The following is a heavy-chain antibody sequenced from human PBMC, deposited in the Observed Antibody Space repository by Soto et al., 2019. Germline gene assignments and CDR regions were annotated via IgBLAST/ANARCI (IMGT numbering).Heavy chain of an antibody. CDR3: ARRNYGEEGYFFDF. D-gene: IGHD4-17*01. Sequence: QVQLRESGPGLVRPSETLSLTCTVSGGSITGYYWSWIRQPPGKGLEWIGYIYDSGTTTYNAALKSRVTISADTSKNQFSLNLRSVTAADTAVYYCARRNYGEEGYFFDFRGQGLLVTVSS. CDR1: GGSITGYY. V-gene: IGHV4-59*08. CDR2: IYDSGTT. J-gene: IGHJ4*02.